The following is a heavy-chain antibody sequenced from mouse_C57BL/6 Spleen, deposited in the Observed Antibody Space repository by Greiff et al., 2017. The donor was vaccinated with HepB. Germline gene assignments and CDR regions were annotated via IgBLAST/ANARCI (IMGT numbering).Heavy chain of an antibody. J-gene: IGHJ3*01. CDR3: TNFYYGFAY. CDR1: GFTFSSYA. CDR2: ISSGGDYI. Sequence: EVKLQESGEGLVKPGGSLKLSCAASGFTFSSYAMSWVRQTPEKRLEWVAYISSGGDYIYYADTVKGRFTISRDNARNTLYLQMSSLKSEDTAMYYCTNFYYGFAYWGQGTLVTVSA. V-gene: IGHV5-9-1*02. D-gene: IGHD2-1*01.